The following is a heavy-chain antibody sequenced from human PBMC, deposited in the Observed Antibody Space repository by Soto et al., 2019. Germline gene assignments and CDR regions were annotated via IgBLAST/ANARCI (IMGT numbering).Heavy chain of an antibody. D-gene: IGHD3-3*01. CDR2: IVVGSGNT. V-gene: IGHV1-58*01. CDR3: AVLPSPYYDFWSGPFR. J-gene: IGHJ4*02. Sequence: RASVKVSCKASGFTFTSSAVQCVRQARGQRLEWIGWIVVGSGNTNYAQKFQERVTITRDMSTSTAYMELSSLRSEDTAVHYCAVLPSPYYDFWSGPFRWGQGTLVTVSS. CDR1: GFTFTSSA.